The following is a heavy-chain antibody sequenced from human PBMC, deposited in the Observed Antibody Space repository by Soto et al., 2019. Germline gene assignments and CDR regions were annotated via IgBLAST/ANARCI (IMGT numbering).Heavy chain of an antibody. CDR2: ISSSSSYI. CDR1: GFTFSSYS. J-gene: IGHJ5*02. Sequence: EVQLVESGGGLVKPGGSLRLSCAASGFTFSSYSMNWVRQAPGKGLEWVSSISSSSSYIYYADSVKGRFTISRDNPKNSLYLQMSGLRAEDTAVYYCAREVKEYCSGGSCYFGNWFDPWWQGTLVTVSS. CDR3: AREVKEYCSGGSCYFGNWFDP. V-gene: IGHV3-21*01. D-gene: IGHD2-15*01.